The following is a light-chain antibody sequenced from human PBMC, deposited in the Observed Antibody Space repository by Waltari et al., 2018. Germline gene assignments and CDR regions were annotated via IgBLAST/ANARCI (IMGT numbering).Light chain of an antibody. Sequence: IQMTQSPSSLSPSVGDRITITCRASQYIVKYLNWYQHQPGKAPKLLIYAASTLESGVPSRFSGSGSGTDFTLTISNVQPEDFATYYCQHAYSIPFTFGPGTKVHI. V-gene: IGKV1-39*01. J-gene: IGKJ3*01. CDR2: AAS. CDR1: QYIVKY. CDR3: QHAYSIPFT.